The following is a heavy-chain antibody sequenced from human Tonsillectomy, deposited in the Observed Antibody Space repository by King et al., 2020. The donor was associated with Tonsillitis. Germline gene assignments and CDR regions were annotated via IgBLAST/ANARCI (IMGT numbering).Heavy chain of an antibody. CDR1: GFSLSTNGVG. CDR3: ARRRAAAGYYAGMDV. V-gene: IGHV2-5*02. D-gene: IGHD3-9*01. Sequence: TLKESGPTLVKPTQTLTLTCTFSGFSLSTNGVGVAWIRQPPGKALEWLALIYWDDDKRYSPSLKSRLTIPKDTSKNQVILKMTNMGPLDTATYYCARRRAAAGYYAGMDVWGQGTTVTVSS. CDR2: IYWDDDK. J-gene: IGHJ6*02.